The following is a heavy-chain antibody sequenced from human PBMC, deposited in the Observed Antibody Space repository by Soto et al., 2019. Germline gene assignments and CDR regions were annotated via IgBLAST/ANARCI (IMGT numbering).Heavy chain of an antibody. V-gene: IGHV3-53*02. CDR3: ARDRWLIRYYDWTNMGGGDYGMDV. CDR2: IYSGGTT. J-gene: IGHJ6*02. D-gene: IGHD3-9*01. Sequence: EVQLVETGGGLIQPGGSLRLSCAASGFTVSSNYMRWVRQAPGRGLEWVSVIYSGGTTYYADSVKGRFTISRDNSKNTLYLQMNSLRAEDTAVYYFARDRWLIRYYDWTNMGGGDYGMDVWGQGTTVIVSS. CDR1: GFTVSSNY.